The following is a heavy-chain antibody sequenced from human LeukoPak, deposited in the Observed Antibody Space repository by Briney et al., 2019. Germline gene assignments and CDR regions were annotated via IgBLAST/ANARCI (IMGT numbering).Heavy chain of an antibody. D-gene: IGHD3-22*01. CDR1: GFTFSGYS. V-gene: IGHV3-48*01. CDR3: ARDGGDYDSSGYYPFPDY. Sequence: GGSLRLSCAASGFTFSGYSMNWVRQAPGKGLEWVSYISSSSSTIYYADSVKGRFTISRDNAKNSLYLQMNSLRAEDTAVYYCARDGGDYDSSGYYPFPDYWGQGTLVTVSS. CDR2: ISSSSSTI. J-gene: IGHJ4*02.